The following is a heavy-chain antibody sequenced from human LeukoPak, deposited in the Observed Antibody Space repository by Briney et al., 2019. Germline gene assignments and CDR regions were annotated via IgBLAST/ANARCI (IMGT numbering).Heavy chain of an antibody. Sequence: PGGSLRLSCAASGFTFSDYYMSWIRQAPGKGLEWISYISSSGSNIYYADSLKGRFTISRDNAKNSLYLQMNSLRAEDTAVYYCARIGNLLSIEYWYFDLWGRGTLLTVFS. CDR2: ISSSGSNI. CDR1: GFTFSDYY. D-gene: IGHD1-14*01. J-gene: IGHJ2*01. V-gene: IGHV3-11*01. CDR3: ARIGNLLSIEYWYFDL.